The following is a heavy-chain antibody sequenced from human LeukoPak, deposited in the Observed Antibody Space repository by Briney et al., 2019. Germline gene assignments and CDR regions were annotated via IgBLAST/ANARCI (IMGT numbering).Heavy chain of an antibody. Sequence: GGSLRLSCAASGFIFSSYEMSWVRQAPGKGLEWVSYISSSGRTMYYADSVKGRFTISRDNAKNSLYLQMNSLRAEDTAIYYCARDNYSGSRYFDHWGQGTLVTVSS. CDR3: ARDNYSGSRYFDH. CDR2: ISSSGRTM. CDR1: GFIFSSYE. V-gene: IGHV3-48*03. J-gene: IGHJ4*02. D-gene: IGHD1-26*01.